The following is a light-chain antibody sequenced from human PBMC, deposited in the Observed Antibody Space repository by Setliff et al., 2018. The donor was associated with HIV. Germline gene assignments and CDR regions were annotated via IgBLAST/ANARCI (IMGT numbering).Light chain of an antibody. CDR2: EVS. CDR1: SSDVGGYNY. CDR3: SSYTNSITPDV. V-gene: IGLV2-14*01. Sequence: QSALTQPASVSGSPGQSITISCTGTSSDVGGYNYVSWYQQHPGKAPKLMIYEVSNRPSGVSNRFSGSKSGNTASLTISGLQAEDEADYYCSSYTNSITPDVFGSGTKVTVL. J-gene: IGLJ1*01.